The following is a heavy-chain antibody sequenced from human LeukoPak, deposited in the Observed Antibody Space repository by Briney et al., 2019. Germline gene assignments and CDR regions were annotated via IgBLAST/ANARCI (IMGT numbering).Heavy chain of an antibody. CDR2: ISYDGSNK. Sequence: GGSLRLSCAASGFTFSSYAMHWVRQAPGKGLEWVAVISYDGSNKYYADSVKGRFIISRDNSKNTLYLQMNSLRAEDTAVYYCASSRSNDYILGPWFDPWGQGTLVTVSS. D-gene: IGHD4-11*01. V-gene: IGHV3-30-3*01. CDR1: GFTFSSYA. J-gene: IGHJ5*02. CDR3: ASSRSNDYILGPWFDP.